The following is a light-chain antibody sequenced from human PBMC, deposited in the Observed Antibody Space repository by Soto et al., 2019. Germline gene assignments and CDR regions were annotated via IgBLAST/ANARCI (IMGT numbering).Light chain of an antibody. CDR3: QQYYSLLPLT. CDR2: WAS. V-gene: IGKV4-1*01. Sequence: DIVMTQSPDSLAVSLGERATINCKSSQSVLYSSNNKNYLAWYQQKAGQPPKLLIYWASTRESGVPDRFSGSGSGTDFTLTISSLQAEDVAVYYCQQYYSLLPLTFGGGTKVDIK. J-gene: IGKJ4*01. CDR1: QSVLYSSNNKNY.